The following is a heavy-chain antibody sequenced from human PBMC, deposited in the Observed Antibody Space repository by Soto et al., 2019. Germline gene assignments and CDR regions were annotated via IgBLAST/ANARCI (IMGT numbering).Heavy chain of an antibody. Sequence: GGSLRLSCAASGFTFSSYGMHWVRQAPGKGLEWVAVISYDGSNKYYADSVKGRFTISRDNSKNTLYLQMNSLRAEDTAVYYCAKGPDPYSSSPLYFDYWGQGTLVTVSS. CDR3: AKGPDPYSSSPLYFDY. V-gene: IGHV3-30*18. CDR2: ISYDGSNK. J-gene: IGHJ4*02. D-gene: IGHD6-6*01. CDR1: GFTFSSYG.